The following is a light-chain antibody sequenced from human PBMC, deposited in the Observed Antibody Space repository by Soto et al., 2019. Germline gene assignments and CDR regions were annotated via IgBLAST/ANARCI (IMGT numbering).Light chain of an antibody. Sequence: ALTQPASVSGSPGQSITASCTGTSSDVGGYNYVSWYQQHPGKAPKLLIYEVNIRPSGVSNRFSGSKSGNTASLTISGLQAEDEADYYCSSYTSSSTLVFGTGTKVTVL. CDR3: SSYTSSSTLV. V-gene: IGLV2-14*01. CDR2: EVN. J-gene: IGLJ1*01. CDR1: SSDVGGYNY.